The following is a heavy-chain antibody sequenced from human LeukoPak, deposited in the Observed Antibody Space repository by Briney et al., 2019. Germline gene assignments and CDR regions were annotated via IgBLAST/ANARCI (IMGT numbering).Heavy chain of an antibody. CDR2: VSGSGGST. CDR3: AKNSDTVTTIADY. Sequence: PGGSLRLSCAASGFTFSDYYMSWIRQAPAKGLEWVSAVSGSGGSTYYADSVKARFTISRDNSKNTLYLQMNSLRAEDTAVYYCAKNSDTVTTIADYWGQGTLVTVSS. J-gene: IGHJ4*02. CDR1: GFTFSDYY. V-gene: IGHV3-23*01. D-gene: IGHD4-11*01.